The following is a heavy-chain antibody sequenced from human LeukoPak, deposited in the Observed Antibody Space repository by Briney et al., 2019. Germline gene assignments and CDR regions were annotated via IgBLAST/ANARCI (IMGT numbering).Heavy chain of an antibody. CDR3: AGRCGYPLYYFDY. V-gene: IGHV4-39*01. Sequence: SETLSLTCTVSGGSISSSSYYWGWIRQPPGKGLEWIGSIYYSGSTYYNPSLKSRVTISVDTSKNQFSLKLSSVTAADTAVYYCAGRCGYPLYYFDYWGQGTPVTVSS. D-gene: IGHD3-22*01. CDR1: GGSISSSSYY. J-gene: IGHJ4*02. CDR2: IYYSGST.